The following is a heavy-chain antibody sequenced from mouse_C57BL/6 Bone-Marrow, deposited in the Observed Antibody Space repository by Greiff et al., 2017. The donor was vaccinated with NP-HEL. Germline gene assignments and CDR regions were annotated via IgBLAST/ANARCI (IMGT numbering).Heavy chain of an antibody. J-gene: IGHJ2*01. CDR1: GYTFTSYG. Sequence: QVQLQQSGAELARPGASVKLSCKASGYTFTSYGISWVKQRTGQGLEWIGEIYPRSGTTYSNEKFKGKATLTADKSSSTAYMGLRSLTSEDSAVYFCARFGWGFDYWGQGTTLTVSS. V-gene: IGHV1-81*01. CDR2: IYPRSGTT. CDR3: ARFGWGFDY.